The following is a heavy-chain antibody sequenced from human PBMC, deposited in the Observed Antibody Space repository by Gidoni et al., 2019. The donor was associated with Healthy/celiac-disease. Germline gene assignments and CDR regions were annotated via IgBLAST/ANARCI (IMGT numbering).Heavy chain of an antibody. CDR3: ARDLEQRPGGVVVAADSMGIDY. V-gene: IGHV1-2*02. Sequence: QVQLVQSGAEVKKPGASVKVSCKASGYTFTAYYMHWVRQAPGQGLEWMGWINPKSGGTNYAQKFQGRVTMTRDTSISTAYMELSRLRSDDTAVYYCARDLEQRPGGVVVAADSMGIDYWGQGTLVTVSS. J-gene: IGHJ4*02. CDR1: GYTFTAYY. D-gene: IGHD2-15*01. CDR2: INPKSGGT.